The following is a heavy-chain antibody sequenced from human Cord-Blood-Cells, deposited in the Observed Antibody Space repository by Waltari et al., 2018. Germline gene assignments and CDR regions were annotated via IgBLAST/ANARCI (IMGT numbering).Heavy chain of an antibody. CDR3: ARSGDSGSYDY. CDR2: INHSGST. Sequence: QVQLQQWGAGLLKPSETLSLTCAVYGGSFSGYYWSWIRQPPGKGLEWIGEINHSGSTNYNPSLQSRVTISVDTSKNQFSLKLSSVTAADTAVYYCARSGDSGSYDYWGQGTLVTVSS. CDR1: GGSFSGYY. J-gene: IGHJ4*02. D-gene: IGHD1-26*01. V-gene: IGHV4-34*01.